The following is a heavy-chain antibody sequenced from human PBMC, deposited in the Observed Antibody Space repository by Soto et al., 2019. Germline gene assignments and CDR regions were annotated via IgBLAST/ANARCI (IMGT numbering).Heavy chain of an antibody. CDR3: VRDGDRDIAFDY. CDR2: INQDGSST. J-gene: IGHJ4*02. Sequence: EVQLVESGGGLVQTGGSLRLSCAASGFTFSGYWMHWVRQSPGKGLVWVSRINQDGSSTVYSDSVKGRFTMSRDNAKNTLELQMNSLSAEDTAGYFCVRDGDRDIAFDYWGEGTLDMVSS. D-gene: IGHD2-21*02. CDR1: GFTFSGYW. V-gene: IGHV3-74*01.